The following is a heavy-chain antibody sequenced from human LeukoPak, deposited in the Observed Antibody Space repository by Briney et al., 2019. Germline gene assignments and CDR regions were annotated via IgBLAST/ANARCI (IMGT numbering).Heavy chain of an antibody. V-gene: IGHV3-23*01. CDR3: AKDLSSSGFRIDY. Sequence: GGSLRLSCAASGFTFSNAWMSWVRQAPGKGLEWVSTISDSGVSTYCADSVKGRFTISRDNSKNTLYMQMNSLRAEDTAVYYCAKDLSSSGFRIDYWGQGTLVTVSS. D-gene: IGHD6-19*01. CDR1: GFTFSNAW. CDR2: ISDSGVST. J-gene: IGHJ4*02.